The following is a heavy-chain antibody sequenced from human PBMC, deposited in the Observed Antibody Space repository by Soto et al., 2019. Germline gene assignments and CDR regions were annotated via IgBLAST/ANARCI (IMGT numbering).Heavy chain of an antibody. CDR1: GYTFTGYG. CDR3: ARDEPTYYDYVWGSYREGDAFDI. D-gene: IGHD3-16*02. J-gene: IGHJ3*02. V-gene: IGHV1-18*01. Sequence: ASVKVSCKASGYTFTGYGISWVRQAPGQGLEWMGWISAYNGNTNYAQKLQGRVTMTTDTSTSTAYMELRSLRSDDTAVYYCARDEPTYYDYVWGSYREGDAFDIWGQGTMVTRLL. CDR2: ISAYNGNT.